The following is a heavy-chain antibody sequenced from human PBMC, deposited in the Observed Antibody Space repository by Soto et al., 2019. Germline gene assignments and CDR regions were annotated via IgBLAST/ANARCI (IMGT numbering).Heavy chain of an antibody. CDR1: GDSIGTYN. Sequence: PSETLSLTCTVSGDSIGTYNWGWIRRPPGKRLEWIGYIYSNGGTSYNPALKSRVTISADTSTKQFSLRLSSVTAADTAVYYCVRQGIGALHGLVDVWGQGTTVTVSS. J-gene: IGHJ6*02. CDR3: VRQGIGALHGLVDV. V-gene: IGHV4-59*08. D-gene: IGHD1-26*01. CDR2: IYSNGGT.